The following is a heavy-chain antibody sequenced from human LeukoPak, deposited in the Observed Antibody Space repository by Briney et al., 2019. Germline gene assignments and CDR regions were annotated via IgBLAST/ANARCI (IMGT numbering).Heavy chain of an antibody. D-gene: IGHD3-22*01. Sequence: ASVKVSCKASGYTFIGYYIHWVRQAPGQGLEWMGRINPNSGGTNYARKFQGRVTMTRDTSISTAYMELNSLISDDTAVYYCARDSSDGYYYMDVWGKGTTVTVSS. CDR2: INPNSGGT. CDR3: ARDSSDGYYYMDV. V-gene: IGHV1-2*06. CDR1: GYTFIGYY. J-gene: IGHJ6*03.